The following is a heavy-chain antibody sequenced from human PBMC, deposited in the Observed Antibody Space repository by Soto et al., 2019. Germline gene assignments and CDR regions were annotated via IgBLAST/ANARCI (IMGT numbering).Heavy chain of an antibody. J-gene: IGHJ5*02. D-gene: IGHD6-13*01. CDR2: IVPLFGTT. CDR1: GGNFGNSG. Sequence: QVQLVQSGAEVKKPGSSVTVSCKASGGNFGNSGISWVRQAPGQGLEWMGGIVPLFGTTNYAHKFRGRVTFTADESTSTAYMEVASLRSEDTAVYYCARASGRSWYNWFDPWGQGTLVTVST. CDR3: ARASGRSWYNWFDP. V-gene: IGHV1-69*01.